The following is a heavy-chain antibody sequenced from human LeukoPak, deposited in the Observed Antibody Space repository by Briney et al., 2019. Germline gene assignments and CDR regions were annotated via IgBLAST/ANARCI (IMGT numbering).Heavy chain of an antibody. CDR2: IYPGGSDI. Sequence: GESLKIFCKGFGNTFTSYWIGWVRQMPGKGLEWMGIIYPGGSDIQYSPSFHGQVTISADKSTSTAYPQWTSLKVSDSGMYYCACRKYSDTWSDPWGQGTLVTVSS. CDR3: ACRKYSDTWSDP. J-gene: IGHJ5*02. V-gene: IGHV5-51*01. CDR1: GNTFTSYW. D-gene: IGHD5-12*01.